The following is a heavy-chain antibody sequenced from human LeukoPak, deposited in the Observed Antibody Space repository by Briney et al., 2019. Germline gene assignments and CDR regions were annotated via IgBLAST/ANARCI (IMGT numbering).Heavy chain of an antibody. D-gene: IGHD3-22*01. J-gene: IGHJ3*02. Sequence: PGGSLRLSCAASGFTFSTYSMNWVRQAPGKGLEWVSYISSSSSTIYYADSVKGRFTISRDNAKNSLYLQMNSLRAEDTAVYYCARVPASYYYDSSGLIIGAFDIWGQGTMVTVSS. CDR2: ISSSSSTI. CDR3: ARVPASYYYDSSGLIIGAFDI. CDR1: GFTFSTYS. V-gene: IGHV3-48*04.